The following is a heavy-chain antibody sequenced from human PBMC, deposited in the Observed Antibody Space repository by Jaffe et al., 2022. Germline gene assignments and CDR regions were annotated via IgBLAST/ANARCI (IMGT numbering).Heavy chain of an antibody. CDR3: ARVPYYYDSRAPKGNAFDI. V-gene: IGHV4-59*01. CDR1: GGSISSYY. CDR2: IYYSGST. J-gene: IGHJ3*02. D-gene: IGHD3-22*01. Sequence: QVQLQESGPGLVKPSETLSLTCTVSGGSISSYYWSWIRQPPGKGLEWIGYIYYSGSTNYNPSLKSRVTISVDTSKNQFSLKLSSVTAADTAVYYCARVPYYYDSRAPKGNAFDIWGQGTMVTVSS.